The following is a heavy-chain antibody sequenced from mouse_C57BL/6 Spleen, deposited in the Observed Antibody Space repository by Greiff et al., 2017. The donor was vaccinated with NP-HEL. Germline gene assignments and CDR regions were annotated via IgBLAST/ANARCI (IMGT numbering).Heavy chain of an antibody. Sequence: QVQLQQSGPELVKPGASVKISCKASGYALSSSWMNWVKQRPGKGLEWIGRIYPGDGDTNYNGKFKGKATLTADKSSSTAYMQLSSLTSEDSAVYFCAEDGNYDYWGQGTTLTVSS. CDR1: GYALSSSW. CDR3: AEDGNYDY. D-gene: IGHD2-1*01. CDR2: IYPGDGDT. V-gene: IGHV1-82*01. J-gene: IGHJ2*01.